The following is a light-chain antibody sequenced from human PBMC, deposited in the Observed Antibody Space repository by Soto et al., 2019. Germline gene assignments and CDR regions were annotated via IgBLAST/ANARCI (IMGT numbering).Light chain of an antibody. CDR2: AAS. CDR1: QSVSSSY. CDR3: KQYHDWPLT. Sequence: EIVLTQSPGTLSLSPGERATLSCRASQSVSSSYLAWYQQKPGQAPRLLIYAASTRATGIPDRFSGSGSGTEFNLTISSLQSEDFAVYYCKQYHDWPLTFGGGTKVDIK. V-gene: IGKV3-20*01. J-gene: IGKJ4*01.